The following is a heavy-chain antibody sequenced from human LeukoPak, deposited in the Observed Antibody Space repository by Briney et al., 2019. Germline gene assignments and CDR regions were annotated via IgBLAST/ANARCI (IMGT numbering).Heavy chain of an antibody. D-gene: IGHD3-22*01. CDR1: GYKYTSYG. J-gene: IGHJ4*02. V-gene: IGHV1-18*01. Sequence: ASVKVSCKASGYKYTSYGISWVRQAPGQGLEWMGWITAYNGNTDYAQKFQGRVTMTTDTSTSTAYMEVRSLRSDDTAVYYCARVPVSYHYDSSGCDYWGQGTAVTVSS. CDR3: ARVPVSYHYDSSGCDY. CDR2: ITAYNGNT.